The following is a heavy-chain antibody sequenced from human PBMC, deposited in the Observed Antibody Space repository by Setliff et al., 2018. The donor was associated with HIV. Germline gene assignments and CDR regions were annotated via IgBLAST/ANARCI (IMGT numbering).Heavy chain of an antibody. Sequence: SETLSLTCAVYGDSFSDYYWSWIRQPPGKGLEWIGEGDQSGSANYNPSLTGRGTISVDTLKRHFSLKLTSVTAADAAVYYCARGRQGPSYYDSTGLSRGRDFDSWGQGTLVTVSS. D-gene: IGHD3-16*01. CDR2: GDQSGSA. V-gene: IGHV4-34*01. CDR3: ARGRQGPSYYDSTGLSRGRDFDS. CDR1: GDSFSDYY. J-gene: IGHJ4*02.